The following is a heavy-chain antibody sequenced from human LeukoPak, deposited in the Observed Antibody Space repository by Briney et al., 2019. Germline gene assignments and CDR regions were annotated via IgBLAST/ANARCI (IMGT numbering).Heavy chain of an antibody. Sequence: GGSLRLSCAASGFTFSSFAMSWVRQAPGMGLEWVTTIRGNGVSTYYADSVKGRFTISRDNSNNTLYLQMSSLRAEDTAIYYCARVVATTSKYFDYWGQGTLVTVSS. D-gene: IGHD5-12*01. V-gene: IGHV3-23*01. CDR3: ARVVATTSKYFDY. J-gene: IGHJ4*02. CDR1: GFTFSSFA. CDR2: IRGNGVST.